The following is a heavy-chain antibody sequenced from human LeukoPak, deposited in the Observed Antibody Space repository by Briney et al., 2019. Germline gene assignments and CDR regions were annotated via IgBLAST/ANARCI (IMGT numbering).Heavy chain of an antibody. CDR3: ARVVRDGYKIPIDY. Sequence: SETLSLTCTVSGGSISSYYWSWIRQPPGKGLEWIGEINHSGSTNYNPSLKSRVTISVDTSKNQFSLKLSSVTAADTAVYYCARVVRDGYKIPIDYWGQGTLVTVSS. V-gene: IGHV4-34*01. CDR2: INHSGST. D-gene: IGHD5-24*01. J-gene: IGHJ4*02. CDR1: GGSISSYY.